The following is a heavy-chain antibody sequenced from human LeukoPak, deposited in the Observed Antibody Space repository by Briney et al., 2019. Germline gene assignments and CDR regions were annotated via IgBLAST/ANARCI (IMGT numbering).Heavy chain of an antibody. J-gene: IGHJ4*02. CDR2: IYTSGST. CDR3: ARDPDYDSSRGAFDY. V-gene: IGHV4-61*02. Sequence: SENLSLTCTVSGGSISSGSYYWSWIRQPAGKGLEWIGRIYTSGSTNYNPSLKSRVTISVDTSKNQFSLKLSSVTAADTAVYYCARDPDYDSSRGAFDYWGQGTLVTVSS. D-gene: IGHD3-22*01. CDR1: GGSISSGSYY.